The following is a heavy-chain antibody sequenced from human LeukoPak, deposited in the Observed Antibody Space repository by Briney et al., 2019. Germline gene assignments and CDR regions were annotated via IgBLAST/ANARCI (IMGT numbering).Heavy chain of an antibody. CDR1: GGTFSSYA. CDR2: IIPIFGTA. J-gene: IGHJ6*03. CDR3: VREIESGSAPYYYYYMDV. D-gene: IGHD1-26*01. Sequence: GSSVKVSCKASGGTFSSYAISWVRQAPGQGLEWMGGIIPIFGTANYAQKFQGRGKITKDESTSTAYMVLSSLRSEETAVYYCVREIESGSAPYYYYYMDVWGKGTTVTVYS. V-gene: IGHV1-69*05.